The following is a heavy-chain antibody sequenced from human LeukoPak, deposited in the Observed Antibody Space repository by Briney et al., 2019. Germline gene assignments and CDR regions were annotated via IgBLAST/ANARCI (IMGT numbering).Heavy chain of an antibody. J-gene: IGHJ6*03. CDR2: IYYSGST. Sequence: SETLSLTCTVSGGSISSSSYYWGWIRQPPGKGLEWIGSIYYSGSTYYNPSLKSRVTISVDTSKNQFSLKLSSVTAADTAVYYCARVPAAYNYYYYMDVWGKGTTVTVSS. D-gene: IGHD2-2*01. CDR3: ARVPAAYNYYYYMDV. V-gene: IGHV4-39*07. CDR1: GGSISSSSYY.